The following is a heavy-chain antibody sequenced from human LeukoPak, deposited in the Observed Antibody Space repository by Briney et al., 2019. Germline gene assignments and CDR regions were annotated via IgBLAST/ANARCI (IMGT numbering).Heavy chain of an antibody. CDR1: GDSISSSSYY. CDR3: ARQKRWDGNTLDS. J-gene: IGHJ4*02. CDR2: VSYSGST. D-gene: IGHD5-24*01. Sequence: SETLSLTCTVSGDSISSSSYYWGWIRQPPGKGLEWIGSVSYSGSTYYNPSLKSRVTISVYTSKNQFSLKLSSVAAADTAVYYCARQKRWDGNTLDSWGQGTLVTVSS. V-gene: IGHV4-39*01.